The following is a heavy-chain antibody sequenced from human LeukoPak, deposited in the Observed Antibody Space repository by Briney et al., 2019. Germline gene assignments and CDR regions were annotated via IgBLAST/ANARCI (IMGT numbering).Heavy chain of an antibody. D-gene: IGHD4-17*01. J-gene: IGHJ4*02. Sequence: SETLSLPCTVSGGSISSYYWSWIRQPPGKGLEWIGYIYYSGSTNYNPSLKSRVTISVDTSKNQFSLKLSSVTAADTAVYYCARDYGSLDYWGQGTLVTVSS. CDR1: GGSISSYY. V-gene: IGHV4-59*01. CDR3: ARDYGSLDY. CDR2: IYYSGST.